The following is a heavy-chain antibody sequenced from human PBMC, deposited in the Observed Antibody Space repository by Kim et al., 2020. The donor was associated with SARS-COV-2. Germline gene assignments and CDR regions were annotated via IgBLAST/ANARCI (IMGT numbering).Heavy chain of an antibody. CDR3: ARPVNRISRDNWFDP. Sequence: PSLKSRVTISVDTSKNQFPLKLSSVTAADTAVYYCARPVNRISRDNWFDPWGQGTLVTVSS. D-gene: IGHD2-15*01. V-gene: IGHV4-39*01. J-gene: IGHJ5*02.